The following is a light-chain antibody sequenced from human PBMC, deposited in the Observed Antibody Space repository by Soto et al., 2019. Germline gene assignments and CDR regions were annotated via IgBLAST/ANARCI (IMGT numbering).Light chain of an antibody. J-gene: IGKJ1*01. CDR1: QAVNTS. V-gene: IGKV3-11*01. CDR2: LAS. CDR3: HQRQSWPRT. Sequence: EIVLTQSPATLSSFPGDRVTLSCRASQAVNTSLAWYQHKPGQAPRLLIYLASIRAAGVPARFSGSGSGTDFTLTISDVEPEDFAVYYWHQRQSWPRTFGQGTTVDIK.